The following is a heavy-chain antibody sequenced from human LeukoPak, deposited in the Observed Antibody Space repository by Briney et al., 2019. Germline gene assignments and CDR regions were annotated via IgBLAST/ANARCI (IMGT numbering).Heavy chain of an antibody. CDR1: GFTFSSYS. Sequence: GGXXRLSCAASGFTFSSYSMKWVRQAPGKGMEGVSYISSSSSTIYYAVSLKGRFTISRDNAKNSLYLQMNTLRAEDTAVYYCARALRYFDWLSTSPEYNWFDPWGQGTLVTVSS. J-gene: IGHJ5*02. D-gene: IGHD3-9*01. V-gene: IGHV3-48*01. CDR3: ARALRYFDWLSTSPEYNWFDP. CDR2: ISSSSSTI.